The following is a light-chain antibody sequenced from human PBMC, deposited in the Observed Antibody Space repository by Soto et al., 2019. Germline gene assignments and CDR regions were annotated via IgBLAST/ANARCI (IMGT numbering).Light chain of an antibody. J-gene: IGKJ4*01. CDR2: WAS. CDR3: QQYYSSPLT. V-gene: IGKV4-1*01. CDR1: QSVLYSSNNKNY. Sequence: DIVMTQSPDSLAVSLGERATINCKSSQSVLYSSNNKNYLAWYQQKPGQPPKLLIYWASTRESGVPDRFSCSGSGTDFTLTISSLQAEDVAVYYCQQYYSSPLTFGGGTKGDI.